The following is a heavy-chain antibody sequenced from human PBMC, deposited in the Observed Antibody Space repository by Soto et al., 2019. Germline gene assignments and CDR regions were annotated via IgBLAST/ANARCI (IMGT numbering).Heavy chain of an antibody. V-gene: IGHV1-24*01. CDR3: AITYSGSYRTALT. J-gene: IGHJ5*02. D-gene: IGHD1-26*01. CDR2: FDPEGGET. CDR1: GYTLTELS. Sequence: ASVKVSCKVSGYTLTELSMHWVRQAPGKGLEWMGGFDPEGGETIYAQKFQGRVTMTEDTSTDTAYMELSSLRSEDTAVYYCAITYSGSYRTALTWGQGTLVTVSS.